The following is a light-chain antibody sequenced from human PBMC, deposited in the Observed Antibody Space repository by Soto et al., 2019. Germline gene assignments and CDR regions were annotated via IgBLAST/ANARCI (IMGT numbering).Light chain of an antibody. J-gene: IGKJ5*01. CDR3: QQRSNWPPIT. V-gene: IGKV3-11*01. CDR2: DAS. CDR1: QSVSSY. Sequence: EIVLSQSPATLSLSPGERATLSCRASQSVSSYLAWYQQKPGQAPRLLIYDASNRATGIPARFSGSGSGTDFTLTISSLEPEDFAVYYCQQRSNWPPITFGQVTLLEIK.